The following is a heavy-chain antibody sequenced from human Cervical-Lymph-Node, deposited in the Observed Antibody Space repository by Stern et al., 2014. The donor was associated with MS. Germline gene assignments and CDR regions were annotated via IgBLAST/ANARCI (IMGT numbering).Heavy chain of an antibody. D-gene: IGHD3-9*01. CDR2: IYSDEDK. CDR1: GFSIRTSGVG. Sequence: ESGPTLVKPTETLTLTCSLSGFSIRTSGVGVGWIRQPPGKALEWLALIYSDEDKRYSPSLKSRLTVSRDTSKNQVVLTMTNMAPVDTATYYCARQGNVDWSPHSYYVMDVWGQGTTVTVTS. CDR3: ARQGNVDWSPHSYYVMDV. V-gene: IGHV2-5*02. J-gene: IGHJ6*02.